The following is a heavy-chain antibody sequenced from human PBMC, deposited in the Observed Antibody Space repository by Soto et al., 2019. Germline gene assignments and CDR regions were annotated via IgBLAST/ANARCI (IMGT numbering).Heavy chain of an antibody. CDR3: ARGRASGSYYLLDY. V-gene: IGHV1-8*01. D-gene: IGHD3-10*01. CDR2: INPNSGNI. CDR1: GNTFTSYN. J-gene: IGHJ4*02. Sequence: ASVKVSCKASGNTFTSYNINWVRQATGHGLEWMGWINPNSGNIGYAQKFQGRVTMTRDTAIRTAYMEVSRLRSDDTAVYYCARGRASGSYYLLDYWGQGTLVTVSS.